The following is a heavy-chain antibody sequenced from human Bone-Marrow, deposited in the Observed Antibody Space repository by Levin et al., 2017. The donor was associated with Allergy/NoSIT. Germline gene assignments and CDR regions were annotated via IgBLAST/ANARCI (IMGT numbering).Heavy chain of an antibody. D-gene: IGHD2-8*02. J-gene: IGHJ4*02. CDR1: GFSLNSHH. V-gene: IGHV4-59*08. CDR3: ARQGYSTGYFIFDY. CDR2: IHYSGST. Sequence: SQTLSLTCDVPGFSLNSHHWSWVRQPPGKGLEWIGDIHYSGSTNYNPSLKSRVTISVATSKSQFSLKVNSVTAADTAVYYCARQGYSTGYFIFDYWGQGIQVTVSS.